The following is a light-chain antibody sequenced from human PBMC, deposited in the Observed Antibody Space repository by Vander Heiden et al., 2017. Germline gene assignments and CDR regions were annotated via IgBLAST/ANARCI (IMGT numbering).Light chain of an antibody. CDR1: QSIRRV. Sequence: IQLTQSPSSLSAFIGDRVTIACRPSQSIRRVVAWYQQKTGQATQLLIRAASTLQSVVPTRCSGSGSGKDFTLTISRLQAEDFATYYCQQLNKYPLTFGGGTKVEIK. V-gene: IGKV1-9*01. CDR3: QQLNKYPLT. J-gene: IGKJ4*01. CDR2: AAS.